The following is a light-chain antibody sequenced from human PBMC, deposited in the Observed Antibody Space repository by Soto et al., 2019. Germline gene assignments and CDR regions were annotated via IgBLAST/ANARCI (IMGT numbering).Light chain of an antibody. V-gene: IGKV3-20*01. J-gene: IGKJ1*01. CDR2: GAS. Sequence: EIVLTQSPGTLSLSPGERANLSCRASQSVSNNYLAWYQQKPGQAPRLLIYGASSRATGIPDRFSGSGSGTEFTLTISRLEPEDFAVFYCQQYGSSPRTFGQGTRVEIK. CDR1: QSVSNNY. CDR3: QQYGSSPRT.